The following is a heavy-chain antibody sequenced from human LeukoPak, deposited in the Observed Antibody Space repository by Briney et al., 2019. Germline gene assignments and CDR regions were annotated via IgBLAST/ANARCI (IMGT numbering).Heavy chain of an antibody. CDR1: GFTFSNYA. V-gene: IGHV3-23*01. CDR2: ISGSGSKT. J-gene: IGHJ4*02. Sequence: GGSLRLSCAASGFTFSNYAMNWVRQAPGKGLEWVSSISGSGSKTNYADSVKGRFTISRDSSKNTLYLQMNSLTAEDTAVYYCAKDGLVVTARYSHIDNWGQGTLVTVSS. D-gene: IGHD2-15*01. CDR3: AKDGLVVTARYSHIDN.